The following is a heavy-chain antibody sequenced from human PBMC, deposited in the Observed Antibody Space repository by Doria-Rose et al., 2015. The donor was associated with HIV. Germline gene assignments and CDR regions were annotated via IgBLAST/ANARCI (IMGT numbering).Heavy chain of an antibody. CDR2: IFSDDER. J-gene: IGHJ4*02. Sequence: SGPVLVKPTETLTLTCTVSGVSLSSPGMGVSWIRQPPGKALEWLANIFSDDERSYKTSLKSGLTISRGTSKSQVVLTMTDMDPVGTATYYCARIKSSRWYHKYYFDFWGQGTLVIVSA. D-gene: IGHD6-13*01. V-gene: IGHV2-26*01. CDR3: ARIKSSRWYHKYYFDF. CDR1: GVSLSSPGMG.